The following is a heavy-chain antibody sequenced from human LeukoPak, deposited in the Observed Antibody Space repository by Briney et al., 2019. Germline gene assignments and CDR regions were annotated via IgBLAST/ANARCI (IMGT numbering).Heavy chain of an antibody. CDR2: IYDRGPA. J-gene: IGHJ5*02. D-gene: IGHD3-3*01. CDR1: GYAITSGGFS. Sequence: SQTLSLTYTVSGYAITSGGFSWNWIRQSPGKGLEWIGCIYDRGPAYYNPSLKSRFTISVDRPKNQFFLNVTSLTAADTAVYYCARRVISEISIDKGNWLDPWGQGTLVTVSS. CDR3: ARRVISEISIDKGNWLDP. V-gene: IGHV4-30-2*06.